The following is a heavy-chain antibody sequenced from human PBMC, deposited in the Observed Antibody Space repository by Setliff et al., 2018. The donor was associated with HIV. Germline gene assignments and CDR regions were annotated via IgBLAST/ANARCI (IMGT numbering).Heavy chain of an antibody. CDR2: IIHSGGT. V-gene: IGHV4-34*01. J-gene: IGHJ4*02. CDR1: GGSFSGYY. CDR3: ARGGLGVVGAIDY. D-gene: IGHD2-15*01. Sequence: SETLSLTCAIYGGSFSGYYWTWIRQPPGRGLEWIGEIIHSGGTNYNRSLKSRVTISVDTSKNQFSLNLSSVTAADTAVYYCARGGLGVVGAIDYWSRGTLVTVSS.